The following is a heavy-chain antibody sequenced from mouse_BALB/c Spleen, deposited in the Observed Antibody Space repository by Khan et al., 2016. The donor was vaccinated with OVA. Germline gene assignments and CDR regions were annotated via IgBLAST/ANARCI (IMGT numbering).Heavy chain of an antibody. CDR1: GFTFSDYY. Sequence: EVELVESGGGLVKPGGSLKLSCAASGFTFSDYYMYWVRQTPEKRLEWRATISDGGSYNYYPDSVKGRFTISRDDAQNNLYLQMSSLKTEDTAMYYCACGYYGTPFAYWGQWTLVTISA. V-gene: IGHV5-4*02. CDR3: ACGYYGTPFAY. J-gene: IGHJ3*01. D-gene: IGHD2-1*01. CDR2: ISDGGSYN.